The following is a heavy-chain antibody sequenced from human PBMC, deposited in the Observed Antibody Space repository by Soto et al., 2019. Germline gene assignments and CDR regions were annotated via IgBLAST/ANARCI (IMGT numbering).Heavy chain of an antibody. V-gene: IGHV3-23*01. D-gene: IGHD6-19*01. Sequence: VGSLRLSCAASGFTFSSYAMSWVRQAPGKGLEWVSAISGSGGSTYYADSVKGRFTISRDNSKNTLYLQMNSLRAEDTTVYYCAKGSYSSGWYSGSGSYYYGMDVWGQGTTVTVSS. CDR1: GFTFSSYA. J-gene: IGHJ6*02. CDR3: AKGSYSSGWYSGSGSYYYGMDV. CDR2: ISGSGGST.